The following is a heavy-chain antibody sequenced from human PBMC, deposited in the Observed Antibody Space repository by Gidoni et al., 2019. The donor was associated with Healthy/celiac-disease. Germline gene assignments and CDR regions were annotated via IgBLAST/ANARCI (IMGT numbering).Heavy chain of an antibody. V-gene: IGHV1-58*01. CDR3: AADRKGSSWYDIAVAGNYYYYGMDV. CDR1: GFTFTSSA. J-gene: IGHJ6*02. D-gene: IGHD6-19*01. CDR2: IVVGSGNT. Sequence: QMQLVQSGPEVKKPGTSVKVSCKASGFTFTSSAVQWVRQARGQRLEWIGWIVVGSGNTNYAQKFQERVTITRDMSTSTAYMELSSLRSEDTAVYYCAADRKGSSWYDIAVAGNYYYYGMDVWGQGTTVTVSS.